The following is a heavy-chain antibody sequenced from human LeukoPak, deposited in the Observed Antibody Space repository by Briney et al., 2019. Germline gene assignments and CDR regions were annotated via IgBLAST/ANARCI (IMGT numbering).Heavy chain of an antibody. CDR2: KSHDGE. V-gene: IGHV3-30*04. D-gene: IGHD3-3*01. CDR1: GFTVRPYA. CDR3: AGETIKVFGGIDY. Sequence: PGGSLRLSCAASGFTVRPYAMHWVRQAPGKGLEWVAVKSHDGEHYADSVKGRFTISRDNPRNTLYLQMNSLRVEDTAVYYCAGETIKVFGGIDYWGQGTLVSVSS. J-gene: IGHJ4*02.